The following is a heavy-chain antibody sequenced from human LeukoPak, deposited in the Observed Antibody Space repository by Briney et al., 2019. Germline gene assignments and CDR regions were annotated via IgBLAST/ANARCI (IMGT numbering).Heavy chain of an antibody. D-gene: IGHD1-26*01. Sequence: GGSLRLSCAASGFTFSNAWMSWVRQAPGKGLEWVGRIKSKTDGGTTDYAAPVKGRFTISRDDSKNTLYLQMNSLKTEDTAVYYCTTFLGSYWVRDYWGQGTLVTVSS. CDR1: GFTFSNAW. CDR3: TTFLGSYWVRDY. V-gene: IGHV3-15*01. J-gene: IGHJ4*02. CDR2: IKSKTDGGTT.